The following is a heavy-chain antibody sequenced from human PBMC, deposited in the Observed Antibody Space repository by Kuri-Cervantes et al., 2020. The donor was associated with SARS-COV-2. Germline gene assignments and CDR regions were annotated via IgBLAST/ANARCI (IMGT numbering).Heavy chain of an antibody. CDR2: ISGSGGST. V-gene: IGHV3-23*01. CDR3: AKARHDYGDYASGRWYFDL. Sequence: GGSLRLSCAASGFTFSSYAMSWVRQAPGKGLEWVSAISGSGGSTYYADSVKGRFTISRDNSKNTLYLQMNSLRAEDTAVYYCAKARHDYGDYASGRWYFDLWGRGTLVTVSS. J-gene: IGHJ2*01. D-gene: IGHD4-17*01. CDR1: GFTFSSYA.